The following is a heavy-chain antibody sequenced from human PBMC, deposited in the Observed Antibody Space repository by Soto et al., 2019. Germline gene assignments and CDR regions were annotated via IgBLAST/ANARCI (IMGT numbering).Heavy chain of an antibody. V-gene: IGHV3-30-3*01. J-gene: IGHJ4*02. CDR3: ARGSIARTY. CDR1: GFTFSSYA. D-gene: IGHD6-6*01. CDR2: ISYDGSNK. Sequence: QLVQSGPEVKKPGTSVKVSCKASGFTFSSYAMHWVRQAPGKGLEWVAVISYDGSNKYYADSVKGRFTISRDNSKNTLYLQMNSLRAEDTAVYYCARGSIARTYWGQGTLVTVSS.